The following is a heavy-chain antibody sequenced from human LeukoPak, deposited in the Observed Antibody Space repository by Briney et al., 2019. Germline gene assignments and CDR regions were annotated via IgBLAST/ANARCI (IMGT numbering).Heavy chain of an antibody. V-gene: IGHV3-7*01. D-gene: IGHD2-2*01. Sequence: GGSLRLSCAASGFSFSDYWMSWVRQAPGKGLEWVANIKPDGSEKYYVDSVRGRFTLSRDNAKKSLFLQMNSLRAEDTAVYYCLRDTGCRTTSCWSYFDYWGQGTLVTVSS. J-gene: IGHJ4*02. CDR3: LRDTGCRTTSCWSYFDY. CDR1: GFSFSDYW. CDR2: IKPDGSEK.